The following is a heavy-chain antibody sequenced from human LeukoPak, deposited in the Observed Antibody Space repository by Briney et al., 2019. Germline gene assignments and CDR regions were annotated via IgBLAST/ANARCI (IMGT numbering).Heavy chain of an antibody. CDR2: IYSGGTT. Sequence: GGSLRLSCAASGFTVSNTYMSWVRQAPGKGLEWVSLIYSGGTTYYADSVKGRFTISRDNSKNTLYLQMNSLRAEDTAVYYCARYSSNVVGKRHYFDYWGQGTLVTISS. D-gene: IGHD1-26*01. V-gene: IGHV3-66*01. CDR1: GFTVSNTY. J-gene: IGHJ4*02. CDR3: ARYSSNVVGKRHYFDY.